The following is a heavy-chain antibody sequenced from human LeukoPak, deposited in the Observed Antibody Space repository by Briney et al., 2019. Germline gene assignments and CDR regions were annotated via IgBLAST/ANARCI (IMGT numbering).Heavy chain of an antibody. CDR3: ARGGRTFDY. Sequence: GGSLRLSCAASGFTFSSYSMNWVRQAPGKGLEWVSSTSSSGAYIYYADSLEGRFTISRDNAKNSLYLQMNSLRAEDTAVYYCARGGRTFDYWGQGTLVTVTS. J-gene: IGHJ4*02. CDR2: TSSSGAYI. CDR1: GFTFSSYS. V-gene: IGHV3-21*01.